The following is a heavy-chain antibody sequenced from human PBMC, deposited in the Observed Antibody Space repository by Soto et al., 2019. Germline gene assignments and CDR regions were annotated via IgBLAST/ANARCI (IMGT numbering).Heavy chain of an antibody. D-gene: IGHD3-9*01. CDR1: GGNFKNYG. CDR2: LIPMFGVA. V-gene: IGHV1-69*12. Sequence: QVQRVQSGAEVKKPGSSVKVSCRTSGGNFKNYGFSWVRQAPGQGLEWMGGLIPMFGVANYGQIFQGRLTITADESTSTAYMELSSLKSEDTAVYYCAGEVGGTGLHFWGQGTLVTVSS. J-gene: IGHJ4*02. CDR3: AGEVGGTGLHF.